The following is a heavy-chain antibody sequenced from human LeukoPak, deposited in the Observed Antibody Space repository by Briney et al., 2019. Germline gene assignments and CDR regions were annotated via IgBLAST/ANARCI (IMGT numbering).Heavy chain of an antibody. D-gene: IGHD5-12*01. Sequence: GGSLRLSCVGSGFSLSGYWMSWVRQTPGKGLEWVARLHADGSEKYYVGSVKGRFTISGDNAKDSLYLQMNSLRVDDTAVYYCARGGYSFDYLGQGTLVTVSS. V-gene: IGHV3-7*01. J-gene: IGHJ4*02. CDR1: GFSLSGYW. CDR3: ARGGYSFDY. CDR2: LHADGSEK.